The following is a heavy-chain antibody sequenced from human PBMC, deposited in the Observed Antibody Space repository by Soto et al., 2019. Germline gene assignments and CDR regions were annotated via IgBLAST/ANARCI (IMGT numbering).Heavy chain of an antibody. CDR1: GGSISSSSYF. CDR3: ARLVACNGGSCKLDP. V-gene: IGHV4-39*01. D-gene: IGHD2-15*01. J-gene: IGHJ5*02. Sequence: QLQLQESGPGLVTPSETLSLTCTVSGGSISSSSYFWAWVRQSPAKGLEWIGSVYYRRPTFYSASIMNRVTMSRESPRTQFSLTLNSVTASDTAVYYCARLVACNGGSCKLDPWGQGTLVTVS. CDR2: VYYRRPT.